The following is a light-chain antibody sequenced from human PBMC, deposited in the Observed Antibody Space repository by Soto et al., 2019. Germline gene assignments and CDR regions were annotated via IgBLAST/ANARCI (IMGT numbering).Light chain of an antibody. V-gene: IGLV1-40*01. CDR1: SSNIGAGYD. Sequence: QSVLTQPPSVSGAPGQWVTISCTGSSSNIGAGYDVHWYQQVPGTAPKLLIYGNSNRPSGVPDRFSGSKSGTSASLAITGLQAEDEADYYCQSYDSSLSGYVFGTGTKVTVL. J-gene: IGLJ1*01. CDR2: GNS. CDR3: QSYDSSLSGYV.